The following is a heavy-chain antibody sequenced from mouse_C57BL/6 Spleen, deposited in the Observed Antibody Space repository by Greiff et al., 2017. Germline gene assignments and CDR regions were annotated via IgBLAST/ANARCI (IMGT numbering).Heavy chain of an antibody. J-gene: IGHJ1*03. CDR1: GYTFTSYW. CDR2: IDPSDSET. D-gene: IGHD1-1*01. V-gene: IGHV1-52*01. CDR3: ARGERYGSSYWYFDV. Sequence: VQLQQPGAELVRPGSSVKLSCKASGYTFTSYWMHWVKQRPIQGLEWIGNIDPSDSETHYNQKFKDKATLTVDKSSSTAYMQLSSLTSEDSAVYYCARGERYGSSYWYFDVWGTGTTVTVSS.